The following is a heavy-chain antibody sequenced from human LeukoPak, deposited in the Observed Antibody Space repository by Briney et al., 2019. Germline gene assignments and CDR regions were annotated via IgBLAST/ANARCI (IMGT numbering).Heavy chain of an antibody. CDR3: TTDPTDFD. CDR1: GFTLSNAW. Sequence: NPGGSLRLSCAASGFTLSNAWMSWVSQAPGKGLEWAGRIKSKTDGGTTDYAAPVKGRFTISRDDSKNTLYPQMNSLKTEDTAVYYCTTDPTDFDWAQGTLVTVSS. CDR2: IKSKTDGGTT. D-gene: IGHD3-3*01. J-gene: IGHJ4*02. V-gene: IGHV3-15*01.